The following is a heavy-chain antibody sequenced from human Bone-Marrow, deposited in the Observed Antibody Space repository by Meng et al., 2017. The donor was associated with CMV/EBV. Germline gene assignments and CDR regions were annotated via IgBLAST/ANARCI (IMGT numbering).Heavy chain of an antibody. CDR3: ARMVRNVWSGYSFDY. D-gene: IGHD3-3*01. J-gene: IGHJ4*02. Sequence: GESLKISCAASGFTFSSYWMHWVRQAPGKGLVWVSRINSDGSSTSYADSVKGRFTISRDNAKNTLYLQMNSLRAEDTAVYYCARMVRNVWSGYSFDYWGQASLATVSS. CDR2: INSDGSST. V-gene: IGHV3-74*01. CDR1: GFTFSSYW.